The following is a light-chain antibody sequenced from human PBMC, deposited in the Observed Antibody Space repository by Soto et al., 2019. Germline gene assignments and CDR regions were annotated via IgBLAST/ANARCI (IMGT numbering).Light chain of an antibody. J-gene: IGLJ3*02. Sequence: QSALTQPASVSGSPGQSITTSCTGTSGDVGSYNLVSWYQQHPGKAPKLMIYEGSKRPSGVSNRFSGSKSGNTASLTISGLQAEDEADYYCCSYAGSSTWVFGGGTKLTVL. CDR3: CSYAGSSTWV. CDR2: EGS. CDR1: SGDVGSYNL. V-gene: IGLV2-23*01.